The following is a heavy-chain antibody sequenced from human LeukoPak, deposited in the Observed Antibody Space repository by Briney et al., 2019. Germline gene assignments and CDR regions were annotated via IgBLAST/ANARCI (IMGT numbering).Heavy chain of an antibody. CDR3: AKDEGYYGSGSYPDY. Sequence: GGSLRLSCAASGFTFSSYAMSWVRQAPGKGLEWVPAISGSGGSTYYADSVKGRFTISRDNSKNTLYLQMNSLRAEDTAVYYCAKDEGYYGSGSYPDYWGQGTLVTVSS. CDR2: ISGSGGST. J-gene: IGHJ4*02. V-gene: IGHV3-23*01. D-gene: IGHD3-10*01. CDR1: GFTFSSYA.